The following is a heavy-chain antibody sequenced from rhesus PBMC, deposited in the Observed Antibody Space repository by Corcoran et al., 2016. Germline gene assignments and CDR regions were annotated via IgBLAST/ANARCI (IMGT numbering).Heavy chain of an antibody. D-gene: IGHD4-23*01. CDR2: IFGSSWST. CDR1: GGSISSGYD. J-gene: IGHJ4*01. V-gene: IGHV4-76*01. CDR3: VTRGEYSHVFDY. Sequence: QVQLQESGPGVVKPSETLSLTCAVSGGSISSGYDWSWIRQPPGKGLEWIGYIFGSSWSTNYNPSLKNRVTISKDASKNQFSLKLSSVTAADTAVYYCVTRGEYSHVFDYWGQGVLVTVSS.